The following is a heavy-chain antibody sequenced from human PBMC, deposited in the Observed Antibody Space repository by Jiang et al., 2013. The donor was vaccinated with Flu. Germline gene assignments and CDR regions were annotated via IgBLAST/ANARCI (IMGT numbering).Heavy chain of an antibody. V-gene: IGHV1-69*04. D-gene: IGHD3-16*01. CDR3: ASAGITFGGVPLDAFDI. CDR1: GGTFSSYA. J-gene: IGHJ3*02. Sequence: SGAEVKKPGSSVKVSCKASGGTFSSYAISWVRQAPGQGLEWMGRIVPILGIANYAQKFQGRVTITADKSTSTAYMELSSLRSEDTAVYYCASAGITFGGVPLDAFDIWGQGTMVTVSS. CDR2: IVPILGIA.